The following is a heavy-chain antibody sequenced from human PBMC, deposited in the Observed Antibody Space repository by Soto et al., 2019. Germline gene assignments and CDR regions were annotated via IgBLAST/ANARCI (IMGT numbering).Heavy chain of an antibody. D-gene: IGHD1-26*01. J-gene: IGHJ4*02. CDR2: LSYDGSNT. CDR3: AKEGGLSGSYYISSSYYFDY. V-gene: IGHV3-30*18. CDR1: GFTFSSYG. Sequence: GGSLRLSCAASGFTFSSYGMHWVRQAPGKGLEWVAILSYDGSNTYYADSVKGRFTISRDNSKNTLYLQMNSLRAEDTSVYYCAKEGGLSGSYYISSSYYFDYWGQGTLVTVSS.